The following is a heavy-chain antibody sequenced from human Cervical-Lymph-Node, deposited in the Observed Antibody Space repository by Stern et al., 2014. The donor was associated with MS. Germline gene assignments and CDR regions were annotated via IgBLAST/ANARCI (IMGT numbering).Heavy chain of an antibody. V-gene: IGHV3-30*18. J-gene: IGHJ4*02. CDR3: AKDGNYDFWSGYSDY. CDR2: ISYDGSNK. Sequence: VQLVQSGGGVVQPGRSLRLSCAASGFTFSSYGMHWVRQAPGKGLEWVAAISYDGSNKYYADSVKGRFTISRDNSKNTLYLQMNSLRAEDTAVYYCAKDGNYDFWSGYSDYWGQGTLVTVSS. CDR1: GFTFSSYG. D-gene: IGHD3-3*01.